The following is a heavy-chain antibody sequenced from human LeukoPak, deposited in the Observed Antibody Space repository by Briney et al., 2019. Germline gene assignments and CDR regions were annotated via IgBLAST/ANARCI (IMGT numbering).Heavy chain of an antibody. Sequence: ASETLSLTCTVSGGSISSSSYYWGWIRQPPGKGLEWIGNIYYSGSTYYNPSLKSRVTISVDTSKNQFSLKLTSVTAADTAVYYCARRAGGYENYWGQGTLVTVSS. CDR1: GGSISSSSYY. CDR3: ARRAGGYENY. J-gene: IGHJ4*02. CDR2: IYYSGST. D-gene: IGHD5-12*01. V-gene: IGHV4-39*01.